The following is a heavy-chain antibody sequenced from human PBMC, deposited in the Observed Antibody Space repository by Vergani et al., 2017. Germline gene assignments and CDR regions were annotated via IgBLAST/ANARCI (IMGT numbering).Heavy chain of an antibody. V-gene: IGHV3-11*06. D-gene: IGHD1-1*01. Sequence: QVQLVESGGGLVKPGGSLRLSCAASGFTFSDYYMSWVRQAPGKGLEWVSYISSSSSYTNYADSVKGRFTISRDNAKNSLYLQMNSLRAEDTAVYYCAGGTTATPPDAFDIWSQGSLLTLSS. CDR2: ISSSSSYT. J-gene: IGHJ3*02. CDR3: AGGTTATPPDAFDI. CDR1: GFTFSDYY.